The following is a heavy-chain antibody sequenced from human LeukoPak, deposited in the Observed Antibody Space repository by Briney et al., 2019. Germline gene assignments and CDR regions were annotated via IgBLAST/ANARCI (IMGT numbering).Heavy chain of an antibody. J-gene: IGHJ4*02. CDR3: ARDFTPEWFDIH. V-gene: IGHV3-30*04. CDR2: ISYDGSDE. CDR1: GLAFSSYS. D-gene: IGHD3-3*01. Sequence: GRSLRLSCVASGLAFSSYSMHWVRQAPGKGLEWVGVISYDGSDEYYTDSVKGRFNISRDNSKNTVYLQMNSLRADDTAVYYCARDFTPEWFDIHWGQGTLVTVSS.